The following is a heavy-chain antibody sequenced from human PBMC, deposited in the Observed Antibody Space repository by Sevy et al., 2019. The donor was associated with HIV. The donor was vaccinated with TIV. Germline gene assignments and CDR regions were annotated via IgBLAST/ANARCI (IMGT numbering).Heavy chain of an antibody. CDR3: TRGPSGFSGSDLAY. J-gene: IGHJ4*02. CDR1: GYTFPVYY. Sequence: ASVTVSCKASGYTFPVYYMHWVRQAPVLGLEWMGWINPNSGGTQYEQKFRCRVTMTSDRSIRTADMELSRLKSDDMSVCYCTRGPSGFSGSDLAYWGQGTLVTVSS. CDR2: INPNSGGT. D-gene: IGHD3-22*01. V-gene: IGHV1-2*02.